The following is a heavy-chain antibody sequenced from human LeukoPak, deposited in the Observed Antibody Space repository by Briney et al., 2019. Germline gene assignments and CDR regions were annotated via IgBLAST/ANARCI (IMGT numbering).Heavy chain of an antibody. V-gene: IGHV1-69*05. CDR3: AARYNWNYGGSNWFDP. D-gene: IGHD1-7*01. CDR1: GGTFSSYA. J-gene: IGHJ5*02. Sequence: SVKVSCKASGGTFSSYAISWVRQAPGQGLEWMGRIIPIFGTANYAQKFQGRVTITTDESTSTAYMELSSLRSEDTAVYYCAARYNWNYGGSNWFDPWGQGTLVTVSS. CDR2: IIPIFGTA.